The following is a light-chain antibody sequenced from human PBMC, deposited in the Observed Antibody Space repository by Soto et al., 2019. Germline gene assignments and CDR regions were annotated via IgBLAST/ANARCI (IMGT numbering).Light chain of an antibody. J-gene: IGKJ5*01. Sequence: EMVLTQSPGTLSLSPGERATLSCRASQSVSSSYLAWYQQKPGQAPRLLIYGASSRATGIPDRFSGSGSGTDFTLTIRRLEPEDSALYYCQQYGSSPTFGQGTRLEIK. V-gene: IGKV3-20*01. CDR3: QQYGSSPT. CDR2: GAS. CDR1: QSVSSSY.